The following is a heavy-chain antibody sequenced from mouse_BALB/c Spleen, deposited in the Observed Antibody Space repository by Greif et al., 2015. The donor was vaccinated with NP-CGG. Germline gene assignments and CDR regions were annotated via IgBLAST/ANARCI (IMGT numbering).Heavy chain of an antibody. CDR3: ARRITTARYFDV. CDR1: GYTFIDYY. J-gene: IGHJ1*01. CDR2: VNPYNGGT. V-gene: IGHV1-19*01. Sequence: VQLQQSGPELVKPGASVKMSCKASGYTFIDYYMDWVKQSHGESFEWIGRVNPYNGGTSYNQKFKGKATLTVDKSSSTAYMELNSLTSEDSAVYYCARRITTARYFDVWGAGTTVTVSS. D-gene: IGHD1-2*01.